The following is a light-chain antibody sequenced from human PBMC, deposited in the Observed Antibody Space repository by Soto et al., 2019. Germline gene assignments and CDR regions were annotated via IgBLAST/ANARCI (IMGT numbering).Light chain of an antibody. CDR2: INYDGTH. J-gene: IGLJ3*02. V-gene: IGLV4-69*01. CDR3: QSLGTGIQV. CDR1: SGYSTYA. Sequence: QPVLTQSPSASASLGASVKLTCTLSSGYSTYAIAWHQQQSEKGPRFLMKINYDGTHSKGDGFFDRFSGSSSGAERHLTSPSRQSEDEADYYCQSLGTGIQVFGGGTKLTVL.